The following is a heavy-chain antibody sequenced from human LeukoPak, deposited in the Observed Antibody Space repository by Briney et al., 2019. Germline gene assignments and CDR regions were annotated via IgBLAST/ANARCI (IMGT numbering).Heavy chain of an antibody. V-gene: IGHV3-33*08. J-gene: IGHJ4*02. D-gene: IGHD6-13*01. CDR1: GFTFSSYT. CDR3: ASAAGPFDN. Sequence: GGSLRLSCAASGFTFSSYTMSWVRQSPGKGLEWVAVIWYGGSNKYYADSVKGRFTISRDNSKNTLYLQMNSLRAEDTAVYYCASAAGPFDNWGQGTLVTVSS. CDR2: IWYGGSNK.